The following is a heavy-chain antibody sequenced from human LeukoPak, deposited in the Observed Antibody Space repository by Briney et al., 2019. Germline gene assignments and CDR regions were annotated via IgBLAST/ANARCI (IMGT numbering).Heavy chain of an antibody. CDR1: GFIFNSYS. D-gene: IGHD5-18*01. Sequence: GGSLRLSCAASGFIFNSYSMTWVRQAPGRGLGWVSYISSSSTTIYYADSVRGRFTISRDNAKNSLDLQMNSLRDEDTAVYYCARESSYGFDYWGQGTLVTVSP. V-gene: IGHV3-48*02. J-gene: IGHJ4*02. CDR2: ISSSSTTI. CDR3: ARESSYGFDY.